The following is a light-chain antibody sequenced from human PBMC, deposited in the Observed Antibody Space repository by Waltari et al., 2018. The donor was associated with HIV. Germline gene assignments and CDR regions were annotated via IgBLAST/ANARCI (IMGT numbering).Light chain of an antibody. CDR2: DAS. J-gene: IGKJ3*01. Sequence: DIQLTQSPSSLSTSVGDRVTITCQASQDISKYLSWHQQKPGKAPKLLISDASNLQTGVPSRFSGSGSGTDFTFTISSLQPEDIATYFCQQYDNLPFTFGPGTKVDIK. V-gene: IGKV1-33*01. CDR3: QQYDNLPFT. CDR1: QDISKY.